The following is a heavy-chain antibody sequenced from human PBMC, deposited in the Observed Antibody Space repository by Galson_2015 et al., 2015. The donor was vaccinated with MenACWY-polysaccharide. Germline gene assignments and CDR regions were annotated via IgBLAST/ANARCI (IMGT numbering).Heavy chain of an antibody. Sequence: SVKVSCKASGFTFTSSAMQWVRQARGQRLEWIGWIVVGSGNTNYAQKFQERVTITRDMSTSTAYMELSSLRSEDTAVYYCAARSTVTTAAYYFDYWGQGTLVTVPS. CDR2: IVVGSGNT. CDR3: AARSTVTTAAYYFDY. CDR1: GFTFTSSA. D-gene: IGHD4-17*01. V-gene: IGHV1-58*02. J-gene: IGHJ4*02.